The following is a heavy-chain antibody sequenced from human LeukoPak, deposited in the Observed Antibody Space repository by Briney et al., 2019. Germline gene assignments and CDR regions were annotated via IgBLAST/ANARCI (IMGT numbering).Heavy chain of an antibody. J-gene: IGHJ4*02. V-gene: IGHV4-39*07. D-gene: IGHD3-10*01. CDR3: ARRLWMWFGESKSNFDY. CDR2: INHSGST. Sequence: SETLSLTCTVSGGSISSSSYYWGWIRQPPGKGLEWIGEINHSGSTNYNPSLKSRVTISVDTSKNQFSLKLSSVTAADTAVYYCARRLWMWFGESKSNFDYWGQGTLVTVSS. CDR1: GGSISSSSYY.